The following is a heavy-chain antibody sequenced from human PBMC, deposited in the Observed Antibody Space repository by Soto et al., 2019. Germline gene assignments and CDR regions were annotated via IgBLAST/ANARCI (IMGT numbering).Heavy chain of an antibody. CDR2: INYRGIYT. D-gene: IGHD1-1*01. V-gene: IGHV3-23*01. CDR3: ISDPNWEWGY. J-gene: IGHJ4*02. CDR1: GFAFSGSD. Sequence: GGSLRLSCAASGFAFSGSDMNWVRQAPGQGLDWGANINYRGIYTSYADAVKGRFTISRDNSKNTVYLQMNSLTADDAAVYYCISDPNWEWGYWGQGTLVTVSS.